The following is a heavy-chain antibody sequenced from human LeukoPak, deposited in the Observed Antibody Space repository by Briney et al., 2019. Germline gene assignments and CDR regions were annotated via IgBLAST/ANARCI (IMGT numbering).Heavy chain of an antibody. CDR2: IYYSGST. CDR1: AGSISSGGYS. Sequence: PSETLSLTCTVSAGSISSGGYSWSWIRQPPGKGLEWIGYIYYSGSTYYNPSLKSRVTISVDTSKNQFSLKLSSVTAADTAVYYCARRCAGSSGLLRRSDYYYYMDVWGKGTTVTVSS. D-gene: IGHD3-22*01. J-gene: IGHJ6*03. CDR3: ARRCAGSSGLLRRSDYYYYMDV. V-gene: IGHV4-30-4*07.